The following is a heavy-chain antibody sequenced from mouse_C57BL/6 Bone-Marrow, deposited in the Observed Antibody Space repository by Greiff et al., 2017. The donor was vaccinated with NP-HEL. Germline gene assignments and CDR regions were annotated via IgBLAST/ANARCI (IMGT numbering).Heavy chain of an antibody. J-gene: IGHJ4*01. CDR2: ISNLAYSI. CDR1: GFTFSDYG. CDR3: ARGAENYGNYGLYYYAMDY. Sequence: EVKLMESGGGLVQPGGSLKLSCAASGFTFSDYGMAWVRQAPRKGPEWVAFISNLAYSIYYADTVTGRFTISRENAKNTLYLEMSSLRSEDTAMYYCARGAENYGNYGLYYYAMDYWGQGTSVTVSS. D-gene: IGHD2-1*01. V-gene: IGHV5-15*01.